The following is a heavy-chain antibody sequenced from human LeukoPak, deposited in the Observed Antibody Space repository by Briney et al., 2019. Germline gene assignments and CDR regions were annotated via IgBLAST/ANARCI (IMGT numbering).Heavy chain of an antibody. CDR1: GGSISSSSYY. Sequence: SETLSLTCTVSGGSISSSSYYWGWIRQPPGKGLEWIGSIYYSGSTYYNPSLKSRVTISVDTSKNQFSLKLSSVTAADTAVYYCARDLRGTMIVVVNHSFDYWGQGTLVTVSS. J-gene: IGHJ4*02. CDR3: ARDLRGTMIVVVNHSFDY. V-gene: IGHV4-39*07. CDR2: IYYSGST. D-gene: IGHD3-22*01.